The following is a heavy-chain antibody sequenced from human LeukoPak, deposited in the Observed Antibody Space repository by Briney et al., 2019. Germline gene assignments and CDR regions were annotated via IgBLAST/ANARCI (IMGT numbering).Heavy chain of an antibody. CDR3: ARLIQYSSSRYFDY. CDR1: GGSISSSSYY. Sequence: SETLSLTCTVSGGSISSSSYYWGWIRQPPGKGLEWIGSIYYSGSTYYNPPLKSRVTISVDTSKNQFSLKLSSVTAADTAVYYCARLIQYSSSRYFDYWGQGTLVTVSS. CDR2: IYYSGST. V-gene: IGHV4-39*07. J-gene: IGHJ4*02. D-gene: IGHD6-6*01.